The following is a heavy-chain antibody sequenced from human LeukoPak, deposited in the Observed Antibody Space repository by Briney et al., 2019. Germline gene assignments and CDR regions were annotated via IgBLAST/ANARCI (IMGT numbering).Heavy chain of an antibody. CDR3: ARVWLFRGMDV. V-gene: IGHV4-59*01. Sequence: SSETLSLTCTVSGGSISSYYWSWIRQPPGKGLEWIGYIYYSGSTNYNPSLKSRVTISVDTSKNQFSLKLSSVTAADTAVYYCARVWLFRGMDVWGQGTTVTVSS. CDR1: GGSISSYY. CDR2: IYYSGST. J-gene: IGHJ6*02. D-gene: IGHD3-9*01.